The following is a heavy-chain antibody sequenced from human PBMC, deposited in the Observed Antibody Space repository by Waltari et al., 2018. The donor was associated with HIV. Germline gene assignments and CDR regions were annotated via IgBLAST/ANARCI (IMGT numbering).Heavy chain of an antibody. D-gene: IGHD3-22*01. CDR3: ARRRYDSSGYLYFDY. CDR2: TYYSGST. Sequence: QLQLQESGPGLVKPSETLSLTCTVSGGSISSSSYYWGWIRQPPGKGLEWIGSTYYSGSTYYNPSLKSRVTISVDTSKNQFSLKLSSVTAADTAVYYCARRRYDSSGYLYFDYWGQGTLVTVSS. J-gene: IGHJ4*02. CDR1: GGSISSSSYY. V-gene: IGHV4-39*01.